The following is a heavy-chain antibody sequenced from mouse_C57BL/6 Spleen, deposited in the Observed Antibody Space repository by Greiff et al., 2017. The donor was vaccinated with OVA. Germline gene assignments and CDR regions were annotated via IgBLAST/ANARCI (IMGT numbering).Heavy chain of an antibody. CDR3: ARLGNWDVDY. CDR1: GYTFTSYW. Sequence: VKLQQPGAELVMPGASVKLSCKASGYTFTSYWMHWVKQRPGQGLEWIGEIDPSDSYTNYNQKFKGKSTLTVDKSSSTAYMQLSSLTSEDSAVYYCARLGNWDVDYWGQGTTLTVSS. J-gene: IGHJ2*01. D-gene: IGHD4-1*01. V-gene: IGHV1-69*01. CDR2: IDPSDSYT.